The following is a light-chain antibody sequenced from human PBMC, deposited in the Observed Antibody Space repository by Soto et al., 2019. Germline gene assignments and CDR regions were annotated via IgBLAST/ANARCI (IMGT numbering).Light chain of an antibody. Sequence: QSVLTQPPSVSAAPGQTVTISCSGSSANIGNHYVSSYQQFSGTAPKLVIYDSDRRPSESPDRFSASKSGTSATLDITGFTTWDEDDYYCGAWDSSLSVVVFGGGTKVTVL. V-gene: IGLV1-51*01. CDR3: GAWDSSLSVVV. CDR2: DSD. J-gene: IGLJ2*01. CDR1: SANIGNHY.